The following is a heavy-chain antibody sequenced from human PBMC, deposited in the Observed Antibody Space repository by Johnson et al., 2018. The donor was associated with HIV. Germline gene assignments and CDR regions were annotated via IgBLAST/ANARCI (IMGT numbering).Heavy chain of an antibody. CDR3: AKQGGSRLHLWVDAFDI. V-gene: IGHV3-74*02. J-gene: IGHJ3*02. D-gene: IGHD3-10*01. CDR2: IRNDGSAT. Sequence: EVQLVESGGGLVQPGGSLRLSCAASGFDFSSSWMHWVRQAPGKGLVWVSRIRNDGSATTYADSVKGRFTISSDNSRNALYLQMNSLRAGDTAVYYCAKQGGSRLHLWVDAFDIWGQGTMVTVSS. CDR1: GFDFSSSW.